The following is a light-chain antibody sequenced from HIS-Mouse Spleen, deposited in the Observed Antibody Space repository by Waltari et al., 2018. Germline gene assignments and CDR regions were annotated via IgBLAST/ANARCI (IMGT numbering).Light chain of an antibody. V-gene: IGLV2-14*03. CDR2: DVS. Sequence: QSALTQPASVSGSPGQSITISCTGTSSDVGGYNYVSWYQQHPGKAPKLMISDVSNRPSGVSNRFSGSKSGNTASLTISGLQAEDEADYYCSSYTSSSFNVVFGGGTKLTVL. CDR1: SSDVGGYNY. CDR3: SSYTSSSFNVV. J-gene: IGLJ2*01.